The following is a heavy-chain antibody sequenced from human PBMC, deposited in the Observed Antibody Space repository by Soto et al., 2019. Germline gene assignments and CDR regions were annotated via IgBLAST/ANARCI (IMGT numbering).Heavy chain of an antibody. D-gene: IGHD1-26*01. Sequence: LRLYFSDSGFTFSTSAIRWVHQAPGSGLEWVSAISAGGYNTDYADSVKGRFTISSDNSKNTLYLQMNSLSAEDTAVYYCAKDHTVYSGYDYYYGMDVWGQGTTVTVSS. V-gene: IGHV3-23*01. J-gene: IGHJ6*02. CDR1: GFTFSTSA. CDR2: ISAGGYNT. CDR3: AKDHTVYSGYDYYYGMDV.